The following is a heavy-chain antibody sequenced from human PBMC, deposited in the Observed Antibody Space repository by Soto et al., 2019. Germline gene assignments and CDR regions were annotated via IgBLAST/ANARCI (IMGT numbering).Heavy chain of an antibody. CDR2: IRYDESNE. CDR3: ARAGVEEAIQVRYLQY. CDR1: RFTFWISG. D-gene: IGHD2-8*01. V-gene: IGHV3-33*01. J-gene: IGHJ1*01. Sequence: PWGSMGIACASCRFTFWISGVHGVRKAPGKGLEWVAVIRYDESNEYYADSVKGRFTISRDNSKNTLYLQMNSRRAEDTAVYYCARAGVEEAIQVRYLQYRGQGTLVPVSS.